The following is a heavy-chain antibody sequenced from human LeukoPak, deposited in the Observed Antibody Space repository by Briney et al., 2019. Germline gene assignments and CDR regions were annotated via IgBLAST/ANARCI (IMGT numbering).Heavy chain of an antibody. J-gene: IGHJ4*02. CDR1: GFTFSNYG. CDR2: IKQDGSER. CDR3: ARDRYASY. V-gene: IGHV3-7*01. D-gene: IGHD3-16*01. Sequence: GGSLRLSCAASGFTFSNYGMHWVRQAPGKGLEWVANIKQDGSERYYVDSVKGRFTISRDNATKSLYLQMNSLRADDTAVYYCARDRYASYWGQGTLVTVSS.